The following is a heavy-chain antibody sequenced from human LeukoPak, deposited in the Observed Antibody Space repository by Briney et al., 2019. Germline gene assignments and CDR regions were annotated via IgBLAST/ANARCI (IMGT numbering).Heavy chain of an antibody. CDR2: INPNSGGT. J-gene: IGHJ5*02. D-gene: IGHD4-17*01. CDR3: ARKSGDYEDWFDP. Sequence: ASVKVSCKASGYTFTGYYMHWVRQAPGQGLAWMGWINPNSGGTNYAQKFQGRVTMTRDTSISTAYMELSRLRSDDTAVYYCARKSGDYEDWFDPWGQGTLVTVSS. V-gene: IGHV1-2*02. CDR1: GYTFTGYY.